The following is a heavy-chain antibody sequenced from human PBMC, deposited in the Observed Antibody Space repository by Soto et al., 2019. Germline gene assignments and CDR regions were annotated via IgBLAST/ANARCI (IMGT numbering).Heavy chain of an antibody. V-gene: IGHV3-23*01. J-gene: IGHJ4*02. D-gene: IGHD2-15*01. Sequence: PGGSLRLSCVASGFTFSSYAMNWVRQAPGKGLEWISTISVSGGSTYYADSVKGRFTISRDNSKNTLYLQMNSLRAEDTALYYCATRNLQYCSGGTCNPFDFWGQGTLVTVSS. CDR3: ATRNLQYCSGGTCNPFDF. CDR1: GFTFSSYA. CDR2: ISVSGGST.